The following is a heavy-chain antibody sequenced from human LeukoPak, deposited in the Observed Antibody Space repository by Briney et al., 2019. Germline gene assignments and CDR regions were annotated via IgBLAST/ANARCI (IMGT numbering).Heavy chain of an antibody. CDR1: GSTVDDYG. V-gene: IGHV3-9*01. Sequence: GRCLRLSCAAAGSTVDDYGTHWARQAPGGGLGWVSGISWNSGSIGYADAVKGRFTTSRDNAKNSLYLQMNSLRAEDTALYYCAKAPSYYGMDVWGQGTTVTVSS. J-gene: IGHJ6*02. CDR3: AKAPSYYGMDV. CDR2: ISWNSGSI.